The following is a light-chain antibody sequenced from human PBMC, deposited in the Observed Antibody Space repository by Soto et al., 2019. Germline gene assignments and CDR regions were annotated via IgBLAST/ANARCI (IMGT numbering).Light chain of an antibody. CDR2: EGS. V-gene: IGLV2-23*03. CDR1: SSDVGSYNL. Sequence: QSVLTHPASVSGSPGQSITISCTGTSSDVGSYNLVSWYQQHPGKAPKLMIYEGSKRPSGVSNRFSGSKSGNTASLTISGLHAEDEADYYCCSYAGSSTFYVFGTGTKVTVL. J-gene: IGLJ1*01. CDR3: CSYAGSSTFYV.